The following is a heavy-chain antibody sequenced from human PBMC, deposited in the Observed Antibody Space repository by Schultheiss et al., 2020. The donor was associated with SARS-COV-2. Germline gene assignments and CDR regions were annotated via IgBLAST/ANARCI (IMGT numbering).Heavy chain of an antibody. CDR1: GFTFSSYA. CDR2: ISSNGGST. J-gene: IGHJ5*02. CDR3: AKGALCGGDCYFPNWFDP. V-gene: IGHV3-64*04. D-gene: IGHD2-21*02. Sequence: GGSLRLSCSASGFTFSSYAMHWVRQAPGKGLEYVSAISSNGGSTYYADSVKGRFTISRDNSKNTLYLQMNSLRAEDTAVYYCAKGALCGGDCYFPNWFDPWGQGTLVTVSS.